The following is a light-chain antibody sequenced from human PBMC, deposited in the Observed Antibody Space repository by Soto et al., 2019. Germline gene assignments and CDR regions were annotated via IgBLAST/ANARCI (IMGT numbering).Light chain of an antibody. Sequence: EIVLTQSPATLSLSPGERATLSCRASQSVSSYLAWYQQKPGQAPRLLIYDASNRATGITARFSGSGSGTDFPLTISSLEPEDFAVYYCQQRSNWRYTFGQGTKLEIK. J-gene: IGKJ2*01. V-gene: IGKV3-11*01. CDR3: QQRSNWRYT. CDR2: DAS. CDR1: QSVSSY.